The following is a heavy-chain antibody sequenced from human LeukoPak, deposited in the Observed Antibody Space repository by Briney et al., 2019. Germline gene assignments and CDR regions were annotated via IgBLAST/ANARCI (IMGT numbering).Heavy chain of an antibody. V-gene: IGHV3-30*04. CDR1: GFTFSSYP. CDR3: ARSFGYGYYFDY. Sequence: GGSLRLSCAASGFTFSSYPLHWVRQAPGKGLEWVAVTSNDGSNKYYADSVKGRFTISRDNSKNTLYLQMNSLRAEDTAVYYCARSFGYGYYFDYWGQGTLVTVSS. CDR2: TSNDGSNK. J-gene: IGHJ4*02. D-gene: IGHD3-16*01.